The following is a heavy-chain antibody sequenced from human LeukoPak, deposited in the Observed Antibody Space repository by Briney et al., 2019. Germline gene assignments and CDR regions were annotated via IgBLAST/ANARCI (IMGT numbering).Heavy chain of an antibody. Sequence: SETLSLTCAVYGGSFSGYYWSWIRQPPGKGLEWIGGINHSGSTNYNPSLKSRVTISVDTSKNQFSLKLSSVTAADTAVYYCAGHSGIVGAYYFDYWGQGTLVTVSS. CDR2: INHSGST. CDR3: AGHSGIVGAYYFDY. J-gene: IGHJ4*02. CDR1: GGSFSGYY. D-gene: IGHD1-26*01. V-gene: IGHV4-34*01.